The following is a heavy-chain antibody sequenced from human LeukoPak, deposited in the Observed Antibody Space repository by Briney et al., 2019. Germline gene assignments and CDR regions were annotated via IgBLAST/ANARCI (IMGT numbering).Heavy chain of an antibody. CDR2: IYYSGST. V-gene: IGHV4-38-2*02. CDR1: GYSISSGYY. CDR3: AREWLRSKRGMSIAVDDY. D-gene: IGHD5-12*01. Sequence: PSETLSLTCTVSGYSISSGYYWGWIRQPPGKGLEWIGSIYYSGSTYYNPSLKSRVTISVDTSKNQFSLKLSSVTAADTAVYYCAREWLRSKRGMSIAVDDYWGQGTLVTVSS. J-gene: IGHJ4*02.